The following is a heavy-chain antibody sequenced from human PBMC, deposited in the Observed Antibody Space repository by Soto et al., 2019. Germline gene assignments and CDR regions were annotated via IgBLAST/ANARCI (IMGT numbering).Heavy chain of an antibody. CDR3: TQTPRSYYSYIDV. D-gene: IGHD3-10*01. CDR1: GFTFSTYA. V-gene: IGHV3-23*01. Sequence: EVQVLESGGGLVQPGGSLRLSCVASGFTFSTYAMNWVRQAPGKGLEWVSGISGSGSDRYYADSVRGRINISRDNSNNPLNMQMDSQRAEYTSVYYSTQTPRSYYSYIDVWGKGTTVTVSS. J-gene: IGHJ6*03. CDR2: ISGSGSDR.